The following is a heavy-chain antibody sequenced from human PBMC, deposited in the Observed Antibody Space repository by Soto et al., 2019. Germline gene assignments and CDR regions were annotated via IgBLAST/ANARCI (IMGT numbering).Heavy chain of an antibody. Sequence: SVKVSCKASGGTFSSYAISWVRQAPGQGLEWMGGIIPIFGTANYAQKFQGRVTITADKSTSTAHMELSSLRSEDTAVYYCARDSIAVAGTVGSDYYYYGMDVWGQGTTVTVSS. J-gene: IGHJ6*02. V-gene: IGHV1-69*06. D-gene: IGHD6-19*01. CDR1: GGTFSSYA. CDR2: IIPIFGTA. CDR3: ARDSIAVAGTVGSDYYYYGMDV.